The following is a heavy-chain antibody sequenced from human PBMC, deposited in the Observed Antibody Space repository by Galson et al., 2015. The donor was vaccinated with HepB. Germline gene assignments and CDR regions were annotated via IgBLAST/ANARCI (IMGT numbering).Heavy chain of an antibody. V-gene: IGHV3-48*03. J-gene: IGHJ4*02. D-gene: IGHD6-19*01. CDR3: ARDSLEQYSSGWYYFDY. CDR2: ISSSGSTI. CDR1: GFTFSSYE. Sequence: SLRLSCAASGFTFSSYEMNWVRQAPGKGLEWVSYISSSGSTIYYADSVKGRFTISRDNAKNSLYLQMNSLRAEDTAVYYCARDSLEQYSSGWYYFDYWGQGTLVTVSS.